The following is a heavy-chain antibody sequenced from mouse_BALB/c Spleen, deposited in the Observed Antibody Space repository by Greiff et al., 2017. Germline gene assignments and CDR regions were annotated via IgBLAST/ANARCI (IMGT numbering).Heavy chain of an antibody. CDR3: ARWGGYDYFDY. CDR2: INPSSGYT. V-gene: IGHV1-4*02. J-gene: IGHJ2*01. CDR1: GYTFTSYT. D-gene: IGHD2-2*01. Sequence: QVQLKESAAELARPGASVKMSCKASGYTFTSYTMHWVKQRPGQGLEWIGYINPSSGYTEYNQKFKDKTTLTADKSSSTAYMQLSSLTSEDSAVYYCARWGGYDYFDYWGQGTTLTVSS.